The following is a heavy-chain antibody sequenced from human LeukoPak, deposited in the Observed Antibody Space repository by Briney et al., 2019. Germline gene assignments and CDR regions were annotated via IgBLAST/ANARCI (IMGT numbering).Heavy chain of an antibody. CDR2: IYYSGST. CDR3: ARGDRRWFDP. V-gene: IGHV4-31*03. Sequence: SQTLSLTCTVFGGSISSGGYYWSWIRQHPGKGLEWIGYIYYSGSTYYNPSLKSRVTISVDTSKNQFSLKLSSVTAADTAVYYCARGDRRWFDPWGQGTLVTVSS. CDR1: GGSISSGGYY. D-gene: IGHD2-21*02. J-gene: IGHJ5*02.